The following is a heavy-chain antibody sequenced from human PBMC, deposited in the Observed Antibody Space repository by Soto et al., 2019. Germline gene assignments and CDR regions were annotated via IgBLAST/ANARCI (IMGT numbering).Heavy chain of an antibody. V-gene: IGHV6-1*01. Sequence: SQTLSLTCVISGDSVSSNSAAWNWIRQSPSRGLEWLGRTYYRTRWYYDYAVSVRSRITVNPDTSKNQFSLQLTSVTPEDTAVYYCAIMVRGVIMGAFDIRGQGTMVTVSS. J-gene: IGHJ3*02. D-gene: IGHD3-10*01. CDR3: AIMVRGVIMGAFDI. CDR1: GDSVSSNSAA. CDR2: TYYRTRWYY.